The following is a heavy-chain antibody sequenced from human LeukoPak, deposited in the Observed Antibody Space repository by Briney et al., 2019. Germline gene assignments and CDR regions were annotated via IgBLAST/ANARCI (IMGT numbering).Heavy chain of an antibody. CDR1: GYSFTSYW. D-gene: IGHD3-22*01. CDR2: IYPGDSDT. Sequence: GESLKISCKGSGYSFTSYWIGWVRQVPGKGLEWMGIIYPGDSDTRYSPSFQGQVTISADKSISTAYLQWSSLKASDTAMYYCARSLDSSGYYYGGSYYYYYGMDVWGQGTTVTVSS. J-gene: IGHJ6*02. V-gene: IGHV5-51*01. CDR3: ARSLDSSGYYYGGSYYYYYGMDV.